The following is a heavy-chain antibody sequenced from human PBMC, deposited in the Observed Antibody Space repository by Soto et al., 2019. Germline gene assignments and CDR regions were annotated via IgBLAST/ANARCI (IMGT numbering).Heavy chain of an antibody. CDR1: GYTFTSYY. CDR2: INPSGGST. D-gene: IGHD4-17*01. J-gene: IGHJ3*02. CDR3: ATKDYDGAFDI. Sequence: ASVKVSCKASGYTFTSYYMHWVRQAPGQGLEWMGIINPSGGSTSYAQKFQGRVTMTRDMSTSTVYMELSSLRSEDTAVYYCATKDYDGAFDIWGQGTMVTVSS. V-gene: IGHV1-46*03.